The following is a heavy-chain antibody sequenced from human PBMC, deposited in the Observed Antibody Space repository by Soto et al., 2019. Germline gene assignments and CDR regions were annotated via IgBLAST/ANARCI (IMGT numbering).Heavy chain of an antibody. CDR3: AKVSGSYYYGMDV. V-gene: IGHV4-4*02. D-gene: IGHD5-12*01. CDR2: IYHSGST. J-gene: IGHJ6*02. CDR1: GGSISSSNW. Sequence: QVQLQESGPGLVKPSGTLSLTCAVSGGSISSSNWWSWVRQPPGKGLEWIGEIYHSGSTNYNPSLYSRVTMSVDKAKNQFSPKLSSVTAADTAVYYCAKVSGSYYYGMDVWGQGTTVTVSS.